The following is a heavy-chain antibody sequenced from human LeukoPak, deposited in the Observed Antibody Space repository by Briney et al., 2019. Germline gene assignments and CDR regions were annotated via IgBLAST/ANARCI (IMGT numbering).Heavy chain of an antibody. Sequence: GASVKVSCKASGCIFSNFGITWVRQAPGQGLEWMGWISAYRHNTNSAQKLQGRVTMTTDTSTNTAYMELSSLRSDDTAIYYCARSASYYYMDVWGKGTTVTVSS. CDR3: ARSASYYYMDV. CDR2: ISAYRHNT. J-gene: IGHJ6*03. V-gene: IGHV1-18*01. CDR1: GCIFSNFG.